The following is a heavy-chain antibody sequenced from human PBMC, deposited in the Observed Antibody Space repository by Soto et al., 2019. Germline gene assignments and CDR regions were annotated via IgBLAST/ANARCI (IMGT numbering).Heavy chain of an antibody. Sequence: PGGSLRLSCAASGFTFSNYGMHWVRQAPGKGLEWLAVISYDGSNKYYADSVKGRFTISRDNSKNTLYLQMNSLRAEDAAVYYCARVWESYYYYYGMDVWGQGTTVTVSS. D-gene: IGHD1-26*01. V-gene: IGHV3-30*03. J-gene: IGHJ6*02. CDR1: GFTFSNYG. CDR2: ISYDGSNK. CDR3: ARVWESYYYYYGMDV.